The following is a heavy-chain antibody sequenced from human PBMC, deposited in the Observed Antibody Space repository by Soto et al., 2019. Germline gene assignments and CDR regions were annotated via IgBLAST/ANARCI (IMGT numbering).Heavy chain of an antibody. CDR1: GGSISSGGYS. CDR3: ARESVYFDY. Sequence: SETLSLTCAVSGGSISSGGYSWSWTRQPPGKGLEWIGYIYHSGSTYYNPSLKSRVTISVDRSKNQFSLKLSSVTAADTAVYYCARESVYFDYWGQGTLVTVS. CDR2: IYHSGST. V-gene: IGHV4-30-2*01. J-gene: IGHJ4*02.